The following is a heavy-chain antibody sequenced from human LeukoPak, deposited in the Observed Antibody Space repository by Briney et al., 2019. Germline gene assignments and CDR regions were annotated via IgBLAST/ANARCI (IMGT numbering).Heavy chain of an antibody. CDR3: AKDINYYGSGSDDGIDY. D-gene: IGHD3-10*01. CDR2: ISWNSGSI. Sequence: PGGSLRLSCAASGFTFDDYAMHWVRHAPGKGLEWVSGISWNSGSIGYADSVKGRFTISRDNAKNSLYLQMNSLRAEDTALYYCAKDINYYGSGSDDGIDYWGQGTLVTVSS. V-gene: IGHV3-9*01. CDR1: GFTFDDYA. J-gene: IGHJ4*02.